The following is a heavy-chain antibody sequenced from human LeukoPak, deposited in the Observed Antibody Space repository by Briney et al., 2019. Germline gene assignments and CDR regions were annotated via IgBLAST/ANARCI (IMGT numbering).Heavy chain of an antibody. Sequence: MPSETLSLTCAVYGGSFSGYYWSWIRQPPGKGLEWIGEINHSGSTYYNPSLKSRVTISVDTSKNQFSLKLSSVTAADTAVYYCARHLEILRYFDWLSPFDYWGQGTLVTVSS. CDR1: GGSFSGYY. V-gene: IGHV4-34*01. CDR3: ARHLEILRYFDWLSPFDY. D-gene: IGHD3-9*01. CDR2: INHSGST. J-gene: IGHJ4*02.